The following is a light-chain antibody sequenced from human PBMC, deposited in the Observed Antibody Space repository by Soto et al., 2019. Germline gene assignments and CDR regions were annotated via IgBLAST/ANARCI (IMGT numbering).Light chain of an antibody. CDR3: QQSYSTHLFT. CDR2: AAS. Sequence: DIQITQSPSSLSASVGDIVTITCQASQDINNFLNWYQQKPGKAPKLLIYAASSLQSGVPSSFSGSGSGTDFTLTISSLKPQDFANYYCQQSYSTHLFTFGPGTKVDIK. V-gene: IGKV1-39*01. J-gene: IGKJ3*01. CDR1: QDINNF.